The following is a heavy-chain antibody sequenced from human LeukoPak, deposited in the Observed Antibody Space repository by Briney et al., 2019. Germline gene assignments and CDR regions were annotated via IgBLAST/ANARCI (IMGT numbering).Heavy chain of an antibody. D-gene: IGHD5-24*01. CDR1: GFTFSSYA. Sequence: GGSLRLSCAASGFTFSSYAMHWVRQAPGKGLEWVAVISYDGSNKYYADSVKGRFTISRDNSKNTLYLQMNSLRAEDTAVYYCAREKRWLQLLLDYWGQGTLVTVSS. CDR3: AREKRWLQLLLDY. CDR2: ISYDGSNK. V-gene: IGHV3-30*01. J-gene: IGHJ4*02.